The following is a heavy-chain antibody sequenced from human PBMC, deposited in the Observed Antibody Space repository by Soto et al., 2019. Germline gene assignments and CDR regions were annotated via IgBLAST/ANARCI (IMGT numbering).Heavy chain of an antibody. J-gene: IGHJ6*02. D-gene: IGHD6-13*01. CDR2: IYYSGST. CDR1: GGSISSYY. V-gene: IGHV4-59*01. Sequence: SETLSLTCTVSGGSISSYYWSWIRQPPGKGLEWIGYIYYSGSTNYNPSLKSRVTISVDTSKNQFSLKLSSVTAADTAVYYCARGGVWDYYYYGMDVWGQGTTVTVSS. CDR3: ARGGVWDYYYYGMDV.